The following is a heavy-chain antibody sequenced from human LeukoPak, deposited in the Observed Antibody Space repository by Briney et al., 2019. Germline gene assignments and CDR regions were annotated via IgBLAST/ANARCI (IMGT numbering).Heavy chain of an antibody. D-gene: IGHD1-14*01. CDR1: GFTFSSYD. CDR2: IGTAGDT. V-gene: IGHV3-13*01. J-gene: IGHJ4*02. Sequence: GGSLRLSCAASGFTFSSYDMHWVRQATGKGLEWVSAIGTAGDTYYPGSVKGRFTISRENAKNSLYLQMNSLRAGDTAVYYCAREGSNGRTFDYWGQGTLVTVSS. CDR3: AREGSNGRTFDY.